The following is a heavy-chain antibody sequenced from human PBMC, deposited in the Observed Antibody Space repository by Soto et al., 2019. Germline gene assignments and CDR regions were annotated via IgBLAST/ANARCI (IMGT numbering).Heavy chain of an antibody. CDR2: ISYDGSNQ. CDR3: AKDQASGQGSFDS. Sequence: GGSLRLSCAASGFTFNIYGMHWVRQAPDRGLEWVALISYDGSNQYYADSVKGRFTISRDNSKNTLFLQMNSLRADDTAVYYCAKDQASGQGSFDSWGQGTLVTVSS. V-gene: IGHV3-30*18. J-gene: IGHJ4*02. CDR1: GFTFNIYG.